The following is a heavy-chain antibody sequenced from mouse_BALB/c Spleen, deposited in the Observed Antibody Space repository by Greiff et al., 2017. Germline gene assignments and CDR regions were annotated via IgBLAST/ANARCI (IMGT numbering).Heavy chain of an antibody. CDR2: IRSKSNNYAT. CDR3: VRGGDRYYARDY. Sequence: EVQLVESGGGLVQPKGSLKLSCAASGFTFNTNAMNWVRQAPGKGLEWVARIRSKSNNYATYYADSVKDRFTISRDDSQSMLYLQMNNLKTEDTAMYYCVRGGDRYYARDYWGQGTSVTVSS. CDR1: GFTFNTNA. J-gene: IGHJ4*01. V-gene: IGHV10S3*01. D-gene: IGHD2-14*01.